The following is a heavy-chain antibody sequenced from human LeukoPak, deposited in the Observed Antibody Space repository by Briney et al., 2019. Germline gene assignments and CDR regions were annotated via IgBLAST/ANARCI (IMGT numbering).Heavy chain of an antibody. CDR1: GGSIGSGDYY. Sequence: SETLSLTCTVSGGSIGSGDYYWSWIRQYPGKGLEWIGFIYNSGRNHYSPSLKSRVTISTDTSKNQFSLKLSSVTAADTAVYYCARAVGGNSATLGYWGQGTLVTVSS. CDR3: ARAVGGNSATLGY. J-gene: IGHJ4*02. V-gene: IGHV4-31*03. D-gene: IGHD4-23*01. CDR2: IYNSGRN.